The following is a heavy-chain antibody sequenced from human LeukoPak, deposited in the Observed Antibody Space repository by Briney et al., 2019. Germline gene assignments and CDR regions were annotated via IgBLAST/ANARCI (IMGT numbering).Heavy chain of an antibody. J-gene: IGHJ3*02. CDR2: INPNSGGT. CDR1: GYTFTGNY. V-gene: IGHV1-2*02. Sequence: ASVKVSCKASGYTFTGNYMHWVRQAPGQGLEWMGWINPNSGGTNYAQKFQGRVTMTRDTSISTAYMELSRLRSDDTAVYYCATLSITIFGVVPPDAFDIWGQGTMVTVSS. D-gene: IGHD3-3*01. CDR3: ATLSITIFGVVPPDAFDI.